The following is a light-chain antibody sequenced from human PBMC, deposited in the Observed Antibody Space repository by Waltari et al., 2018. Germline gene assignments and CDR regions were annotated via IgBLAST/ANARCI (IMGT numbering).Light chain of an antibody. CDR2: GAS. V-gene: IGKV3-15*01. CDR1: QSVSSN. J-gene: IGKJ1*01. CDR3: QQYNNWPPWT. Sequence: EIVMTQSPATLSVSPGDRATLSCRASQSVSSNLAWYQQKPGQAPRRLIYGASTRATGIPDRFSGSGSGTEFTLTISSMQSEDFAVYYCQQYNNWPPWTFGQGTKVEIK.